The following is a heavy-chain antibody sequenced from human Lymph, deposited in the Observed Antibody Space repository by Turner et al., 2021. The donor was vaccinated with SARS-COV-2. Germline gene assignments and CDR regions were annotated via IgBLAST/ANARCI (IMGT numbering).Heavy chain of an antibody. J-gene: IGHJ4*02. D-gene: IGHD2-15*01. CDR2: ISYDGSNK. CDR3: AKQGGGRYCSGGSCYRGYFDY. V-gene: IGHV3-30*19. Sequence: QVQLVLSGGGLVQPGWSLRLFCSESGFTFSCYGMYWVRQALGKGLEWVAVISYDGSNKYYADSVKGRFTISRDNSKNTLYMQMNCRRAEDTAVYYCAKQGGGRYCSGGSCYRGYFDYWGQGTLVTVSS. CDR1: GFTFSCYG.